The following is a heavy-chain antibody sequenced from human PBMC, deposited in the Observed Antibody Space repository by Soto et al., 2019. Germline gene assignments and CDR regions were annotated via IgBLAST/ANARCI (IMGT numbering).Heavy chain of an antibody. CDR1: GFTFSSYA. D-gene: IGHD2-15*01. J-gene: IGHJ4*02. V-gene: IGHV3-30-3*01. CDR2: ISYDGSNK. CDR3: ARDPDGGILYFSGGTDY. Sequence: GGSLRLSCAASGFTFSSYAMHWVRQAPGKGLEWVAVISYDGSNKYYADSVKGRFTISRDNSKNTLYLQMNSLRAEDTAVYYCARDPDGGILYFSGGTDYWGQGTLVTVSS.